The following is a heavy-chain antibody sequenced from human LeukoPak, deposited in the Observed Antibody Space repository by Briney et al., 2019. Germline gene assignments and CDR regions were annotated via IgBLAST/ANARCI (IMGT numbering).Heavy chain of an antibody. CDR3: ARSDGPYFDY. J-gene: IGHJ4*02. V-gene: IGHV3-48*02. Sequence: GGSLRLSRAASGFTFSTYDMNWVRQAPGKGLEWVSYISSRSATTDYADSVKGRFTISRDNAKNSLYLQMSSLRDEDTAVYYCARSDGPYFDYWGQGTLVTVSS. CDR1: GFTFSTYD. CDR2: ISSRSATT. D-gene: IGHD4-17*01.